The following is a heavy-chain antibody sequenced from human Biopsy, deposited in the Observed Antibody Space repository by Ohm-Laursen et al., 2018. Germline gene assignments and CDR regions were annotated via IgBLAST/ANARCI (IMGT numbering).Heavy chain of an antibody. Sequence: EASAKVSCKASGGTFSNYAISWVRQAPGEGLEWMGGIIAVSGLVNYAPKFQGRVSITADKSTTTAYMELSNLKSEDTAVYYCATPFQYYDSWGGYPPFDHWGQGTLVTVSS. CDR2: IIAVSGLV. CDR1: GGTFSNYA. CDR3: ATPFQYYDSWGGYPPFDH. V-gene: IGHV1-69*10. D-gene: IGHD3-3*01. J-gene: IGHJ4*02.